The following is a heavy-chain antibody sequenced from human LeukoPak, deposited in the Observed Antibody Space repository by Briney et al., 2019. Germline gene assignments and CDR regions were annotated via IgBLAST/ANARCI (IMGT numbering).Heavy chain of an antibody. CDR1: GFTFSNYG. CDR3: AKDQRRDDVLTGSFSD. V-gene: IGHV3-30*02. Sequence: GGSLRLSCATSGFTFSNYGMHWVRQAPGKGLEWVAFIRYDGRSQYYANSVKGRFTISRDNSKNTLYLQLNSLRAGDTALYFCAKDQRRDDVLTGSFSDWGQGTLVTVSS. CDR2: IRYDGRSQ. D-gene: IGHD3-9*01. J-gene: IGHJ4*02.